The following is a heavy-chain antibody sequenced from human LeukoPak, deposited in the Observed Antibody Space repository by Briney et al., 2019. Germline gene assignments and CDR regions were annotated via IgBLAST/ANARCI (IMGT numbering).Heavy chain of an antibody. CDR1: GFVFSNYG. Sequence: PGGSLRLSCTVSGFVFSNYGMSWVRQAPGKGLEWVSCISISGDDTYYADSVKGRFTISRDNSKNTLYLQMNSLRAEDTAVYYCAKEVRPNDYWGRGTLVTVFS. D-gene: IGHD1-1*01. V-gene: IGHV3-23*01. CDR3: AKEVRPNDY. CDR2: ISISGDDT. J-gene: IGHJ4*02.